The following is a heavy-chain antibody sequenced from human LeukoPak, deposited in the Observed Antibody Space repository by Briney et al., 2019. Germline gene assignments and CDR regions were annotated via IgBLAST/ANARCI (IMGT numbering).Heavy chain of an antibody. CDR3: AKRSSSDWYFDY. Sequence: GGSLRLSCAASGFTFDDYAMHWVRQVPGKGLEWVSGISWNSGSIGYADSVKGRFTISRDNAKSSLYLQMNSLRAEDTALYCCAKRSSSDWYFDYWGQGTLVTVSS. V-gene: IGHV3-9*01. J-gene: IGHJ4*02. CDR1: GFTFDDYA. CDR2: ISWNSGSI. D-gene: IGHD6-19*01.